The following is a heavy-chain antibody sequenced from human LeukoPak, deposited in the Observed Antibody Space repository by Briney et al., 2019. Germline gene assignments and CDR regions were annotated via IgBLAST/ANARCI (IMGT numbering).Heavy chain of an antibody. CDR3: ARDRRPEGFDY. Sequence: SETLSLTCTVSGASFSSYYWSWIRQPPGKGLEWIGYFYYSGTTNYNYNPSLNRCVTMSVETSKNHFSLKLYSGTAADTAVYYCARDRRPEGFDYWGHGTLVTVSS. CDR2: FYYSGTTNY. V-gene: IGHV4-59*01. CDR1: GASFSSYY. J-gene: IGHJ4*01.